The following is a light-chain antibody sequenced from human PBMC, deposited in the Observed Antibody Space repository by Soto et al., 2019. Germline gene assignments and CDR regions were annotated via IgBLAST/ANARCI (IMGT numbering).Light chain of an antibody. J-gene: IGKJ1*01. CDR3: QQYGTSPRT. Sequence: ENVLTQSPGTLSMSPGERVTLSCRASQDIRSHLAWYQQKPGQAPRLLIFDASSRATGIPDRFSGSGSATDFTLSISRLEPEDFAVYYCQQYGTSPRTFGQGTRVEIK. CDR2: DAS. V-gene: IGKV3-20*01. CDR1: QDIRSH.